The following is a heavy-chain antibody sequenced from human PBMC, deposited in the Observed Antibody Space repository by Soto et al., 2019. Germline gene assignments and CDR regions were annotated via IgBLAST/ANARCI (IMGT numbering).Heavy chain of an antibody. V-gene: IGHV3-9*01. CDR1: GFIFDDFA. D-gene: IGHD2-2*01. Sequence: EVQLVESGGGLIQPGGSLRLSCAASGFIFDDFAMHWVRQAPGKGLEWVSGINWNSNNAGYAGSVKGRFTIYRDNTRNTLYLQMNTLRPEDTALYSCTKDGQGGFPAVMEMDSWGQGTQVTVSS. J-gene: IGHJ4*02. CDR2: INWNSNNA. CDR3: TKDGQGGFPAVMEMDS.